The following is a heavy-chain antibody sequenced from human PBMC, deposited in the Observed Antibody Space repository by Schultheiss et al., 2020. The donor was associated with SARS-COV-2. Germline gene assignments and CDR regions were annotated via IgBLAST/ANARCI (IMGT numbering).Heavy chain of an antibody. V-gene: IGHV4-30-2*01. CDR1: GGSISSGGYS. Sequence: SETLSLTCAVSGGSISSGGYSWSWIRQPPGKGLEWIGYIYHSGSTNYNPSLKSRVTISVDTSKNQFSLKLSSVTAADTAVYYCARDYGDYVGMDVWGQGTTVTVSS. J-gene: IGHJ6*02. CDR3: ARDYGDYVGMDV. D-gene: IGHD4-17*01. CDR2: IYHSGST.